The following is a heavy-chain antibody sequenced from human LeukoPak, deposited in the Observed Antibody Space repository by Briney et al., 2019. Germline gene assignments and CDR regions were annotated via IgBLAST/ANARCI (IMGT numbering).Heavy chain of an antibody. CDR1: GGTFSSYT. CDR3: ARDWGHSSVS. V-gene: IGHV1-69*13. Sequence: GASVKVSCKTSGGTFSSYTISWVRQAPGQGLEWMGGIIPIFGTPHYAQKFQDRVTITADASTSTAYMELSSLRSEDTAVYYCARDWGHSSVSWGQGTLVTVSS. J-gene: IGHJ5*02. D-gene: IGHD3-22*01. CDR2: IIPIFGTP.